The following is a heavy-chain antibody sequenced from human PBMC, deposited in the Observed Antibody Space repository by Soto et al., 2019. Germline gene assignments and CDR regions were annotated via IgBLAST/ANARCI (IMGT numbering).Heavy chain of an antibody. CDR2: IKQDGSEK. J-gene: IGHJ3*02. V-gene: IGHV3-7*01. CDR1: GFTFSSYW. Sequence: GGSLRLSCAASGFTFSSYWMSWVRQAPGKGLEWVANIKQDGSEKYYVDSVKGRFTISRDNAKNSLYLQMNSLRAEDTAVYYCARDLEDCSGGSCYSMGAFDIWGQGTMVTVSS. CDR3: ARDLEDCSGGSCYSMGAFDI. D-gene: IGHD2-15*01.